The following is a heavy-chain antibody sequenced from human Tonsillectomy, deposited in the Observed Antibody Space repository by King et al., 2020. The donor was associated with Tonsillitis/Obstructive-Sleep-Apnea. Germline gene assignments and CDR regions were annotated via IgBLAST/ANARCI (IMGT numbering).Heavy chain of an antibody. CDR1: GVSVSYNY. D-gene: IGHD2-2*01. J-gene: IGHJ4*02. CDR2: IYSGGDT. V-gene: IGHV3-66*01. CDR3: ATSPVSPSRPFDY. Sequence: VQLVESGGGLVQPGGSLRLSCAASGVSVSYNYMSWVRRAPGKGLEWVAAIYSGGDTFYADSVKDRFTISRDTSKNILFLEMNGLRAEDTAVFYCATSPVSPSRPFDYWGQGTLVTVSS.